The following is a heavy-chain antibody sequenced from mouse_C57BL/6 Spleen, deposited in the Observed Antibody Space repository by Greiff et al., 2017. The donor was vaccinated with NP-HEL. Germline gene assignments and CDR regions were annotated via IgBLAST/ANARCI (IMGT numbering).Heavy chain of an antibody. CDR3: ARGGYYGNYGDYAMDY. Sequence: QVQLQQPGAELVMPGASVKLSCKASGYTFTSYWMHWVKQRPGQGLEWIGEIDPSDSYTNYNQKFKGKSTLTVDKSSSTAYMQLSSLTSEDSAVYYCARGGYYGNYGDYAMDYWGQGTSVTVSS. CDR1: GYTFTSYW. V-gene: IGHV1-69*01. J-gene: IGHJ4*01. D-gene: IGHD2-1*01. CDR2: IDPSDSYT.